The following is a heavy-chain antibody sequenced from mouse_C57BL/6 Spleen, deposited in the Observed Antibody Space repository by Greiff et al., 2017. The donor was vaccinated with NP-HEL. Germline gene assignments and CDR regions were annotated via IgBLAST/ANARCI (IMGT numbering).Heavy chain of an antibody. CDR1: GFTFSNYW. J-gene: IGHJ4*01. D-gene: IGHD1-1*01. CDR2: IRLKSDNYAT. V-gene: IGHV6-3*01. Sequence: LVESGGGLVQPGGSMKLSCVASGFTFSNYWMNWVRQSPEKGLEWVAQIRLKSDNYATHYAESVKGRFTISRDDSKSSVYLQMNNLRAEDTGIYYCTGPLSYYYGSNYYAMDYWGQGTSVTVSS. CDR3: TGPLSYYYGSNYYAMDY.